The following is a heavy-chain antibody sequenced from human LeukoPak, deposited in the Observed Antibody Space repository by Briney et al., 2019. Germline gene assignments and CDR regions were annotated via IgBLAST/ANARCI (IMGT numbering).Heavy chain of an antibody. D-gene: IGHD4-17*01. CDR2: INPNSGGT. CDR1: GYTFTGYY. Sequence: ASVKVSCKASGYTFTGYYMHWVRQAPGQGLEWMGWINPNSGGTNYAQKFQGRVTMTRDTSTSTVYMELSSLRSEDTAVYYCARAVTNPFDYWGQGTLVTVSS. J-gene: IGHJ4*02. V-gene: IGHV1-2*02. CDR3: ARAVTNPFDY.